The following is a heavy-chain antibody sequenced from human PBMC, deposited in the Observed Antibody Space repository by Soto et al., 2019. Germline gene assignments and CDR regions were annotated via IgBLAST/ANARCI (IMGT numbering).Heavy chain of an antibody. V-gene: IGHV1-46*01. J-gene: IGHJ3*02. CDR2: INPSGGST. CDR1: GYTFTSYY. D-gene: IGHD3-22*01. Sequence: ASVKVSCKASGYTFTSYYMHWVRQAPGQGLEWMGIINPSGGSTSYAQKFQGRVTMTRDTSTSTVYMELSSLRSEDTAVYYCARDRGSSGYHDAFDIWGQGTMATVSS. CDR3: ARDRGSSGYHDAFDI.